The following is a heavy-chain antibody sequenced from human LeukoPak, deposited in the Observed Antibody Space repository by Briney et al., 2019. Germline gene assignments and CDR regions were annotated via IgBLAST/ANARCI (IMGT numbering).Heavy chain of an antibody. CDR3: AREGPRGNSQFDY. CDR1: GFTFSSYG. V-gene: IGHV3-33*01. D-gene: IGHD2/OR15-2a*01. CDR2: IWYDGSNK. Sequence: GRSLRLSCAASGFTFSSYGVHWVRQAPGKGLEWVALIWYDGSNKYYADSVKGRLTISRDNSKNTLYLQMNSLRAEDTAVYYCAREGPRGNSQFDYWGQGTLVTVSS. J-gene: IGHJ4*02.